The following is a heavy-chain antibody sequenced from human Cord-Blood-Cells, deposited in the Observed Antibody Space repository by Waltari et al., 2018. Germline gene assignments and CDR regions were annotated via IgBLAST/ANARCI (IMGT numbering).Heavy chain of an antibody. CDR1: GSTFSCSW. CDR2: INSDGSST. CDR3: ANSGYGGAY. Sequence: EVQLVESGGGLVQTGGSLRLSCAASGSTFSCSWIHWVRQSPGEGLVWVSRINSDGSSTSYADSVKGRFTISRDNAKNALYLQMNSLRAEDTAVYYCANSGYGGAYWGQGTLVTVSS. D-gene: IGHD5-12*01. J-gene: IGHJ4*02. V-gene: IGHV3-74*01.